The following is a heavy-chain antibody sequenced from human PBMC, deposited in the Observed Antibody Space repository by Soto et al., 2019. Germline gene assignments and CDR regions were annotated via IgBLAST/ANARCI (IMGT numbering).Heavy chain of an antibody. CDR3: ARVHPQPPLLWFGGALDY. CDR1: GFTFSSYA. J-gene: IGHJ4*02. Sequence: PGGSLRLSCAASGFTFSSYAMHWVRQAPGKGLEWVAVISYDGSNRYYADSVKGRFTISRDNSKNTLYLQMNSLRAEDTAVYYCARVHPQPPLLWFGGALDYWGQGTLVTVSS. CDR2: ISYDGSNR. D-gene: IGHD3-10*01. V-gene: IGHV3-30-3*01.